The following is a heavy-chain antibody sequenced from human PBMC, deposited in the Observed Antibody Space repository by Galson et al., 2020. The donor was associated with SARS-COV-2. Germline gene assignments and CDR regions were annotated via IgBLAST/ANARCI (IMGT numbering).Heavy chain of an antibody. CDR3: ARPARRRGGITPSK. Sequence: GESLKISCAASGFTFSDYYMSWIRQAPGKGLEWISYISSSGSTIYYADSVKGRFTISRDNDKNSLYLQMNSLRAEDTAIYYCARPARRRGGITPSKWGQGTLVTVSS. D-gene: IGHD3-10*01. V-gene: IGHV3-11*01. J-gene: IGHJ4*02. CDR1: GFTFSDYY. CDR2: ISSSGSTI.